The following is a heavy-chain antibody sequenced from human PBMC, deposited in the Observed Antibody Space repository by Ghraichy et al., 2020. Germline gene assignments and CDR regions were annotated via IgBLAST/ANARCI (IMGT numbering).Heavy chain of an antibody. CDR3: ARGYDILTGYYNPYWYFDL. D-gene: IGHD3-9*01. CDR1: GGSISSYY. CDR2: MYYSGST. V-gene: IGHV4-59*01. J-gene: IGHJ2*01. Sequence: SETLSLTCTVSGGSISSYYWSWIRQPPGKGLEWIGYMYYSGSTNYNPSLKIRVTISVDTSKNQFSLKLSSVTAADTAVYYCARGYDILTGYYNPYWYFDLWGRGTLVTVSS.